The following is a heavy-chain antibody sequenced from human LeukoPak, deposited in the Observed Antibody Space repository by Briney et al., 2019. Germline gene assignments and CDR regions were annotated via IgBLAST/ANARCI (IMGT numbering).Heavy chain of an antibody. V-gene: IGHV3-23*01. Sequence: GESLRLSCAASGFTFSNYAMTWVRQAPGKGLDWVAVISYSGEITYYADSVQGRFTISRDNSKNTLHLQMNSLRVDDAAIYYCAKDSPTTGGGPQGYFDLWGRGTLVTVSS. D-gene: IGHD4-17*01. CDR1: GFTFSNYA. J-gene: IGHJ2*01. CDR2: ISYSGEIT. CDR3: AKDSPTTGGGPQGYFDL.